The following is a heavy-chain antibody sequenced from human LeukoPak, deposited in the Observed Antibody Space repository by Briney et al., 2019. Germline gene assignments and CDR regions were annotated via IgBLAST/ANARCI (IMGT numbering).Heavy chain of an antibody. D-gene: IGHD3-16*02. V-gene: IGHV3-23*01. CDR3: AAQKRGNYRPYYVDY. CDR2: ISGSGGYT. CDR1: GFTFSSYG. Sequence: GGSLRLSCAASGFTFSSYGMSWVRQAPGKGLEWVSAISGSGGYTYYADSVKGRFTISRDNSKNTLYLQMNSLRAEDTAVYYCAAQKRGNYRPYYVDYWGQGTLVTVSS. J-gene: IGHJ4*02.